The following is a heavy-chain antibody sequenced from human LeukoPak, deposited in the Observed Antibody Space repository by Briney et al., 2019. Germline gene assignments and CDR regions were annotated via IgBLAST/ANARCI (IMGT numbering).Heavy chain of an antibody. CDR1: GFSFSSYG. V-gene: IGHV3-33*01. Sequence: GGSLRLSCAASGFSFSSYGMHWIRQAPGKGLDWVARISYDGSIKNYAGFVKGRFTISRDKTTLYLQMNSLRLEDTAVYHCARDVYSGGSYYFDEWGQGVLVSVSS. D-gene: IGHD1-26*01. CDR3: ARDVYSGGSYYFDE. J-gene: IGHJ4*02. CDR2: ISYDGSIK.